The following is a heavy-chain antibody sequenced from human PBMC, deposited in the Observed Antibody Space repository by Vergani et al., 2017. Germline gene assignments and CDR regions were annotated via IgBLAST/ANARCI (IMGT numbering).Heavy chain of an antibody. CDR1: GFTFSSYS. CDR2: ISSSSSYI. V-gene: IGHV3-21*01. CDR3: ARDSGSSTSCFSY. D-gene: IGHD2-2*01. Sequence: EVQLVESGGGLVKPGGSLRLSCAASGFTFSSYSMNWVRQAPGKGLEWVSSISSSSSYIYYADSVKGRFTISRDNAKNSLYLQMNSLGAEDTAVYYCARDSGSSTSCFSYWGQGTLVTVSS. J-gene: IGHJ4*02.